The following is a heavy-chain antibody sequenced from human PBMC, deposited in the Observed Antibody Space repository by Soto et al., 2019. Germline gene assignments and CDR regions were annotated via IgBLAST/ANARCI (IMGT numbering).Heavy chain of an antibody. D-gene: IGHD3-22*01. CDR1: GFTFSSYA. Sequence: GGSLRLSCAGSGFTFSSYAMSWVRQAPGKGLEWGSAISGSGVSTDYADSVKGRFTISRDNSKNTLYLQMNSLRAEDTAVYYCAKSPGMYYYDSSGYYHYDYWGQGT. J-gene: IGHJ4*02. V-gene: IGHV3-23*01. CDR3: AKSPGMYYYDSSGYYHYDY. CDR2: ISGSGVST.